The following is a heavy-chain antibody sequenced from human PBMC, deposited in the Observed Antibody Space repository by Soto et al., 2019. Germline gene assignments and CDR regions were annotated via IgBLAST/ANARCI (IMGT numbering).Heavy chain of an antibody. CDR3: ARDYRSGYDDSRFDY. Sequence: QVQLVQSGAEVKKPGASVKVSCKASGYTFTSYGISWVRQAPGQGLEWMGWISAYNGNTNYAQKLQGRVTMTTGTSTSTAYMELRSLRSDDTAVYYCARDYRSGYDDSRFDYWGQGTLVTVSS. J-gene: IGHJ4*02. V-gene: IGHV1-18*01. CDR1: GYTFTSYG. D-gene: IGHD5-12*01. CDR2: ISAYNGNT.